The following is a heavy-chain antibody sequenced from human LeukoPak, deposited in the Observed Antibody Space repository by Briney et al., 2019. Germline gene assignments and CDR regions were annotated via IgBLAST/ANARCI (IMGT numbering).Heavy chain of an antibody. CDR2: IASDGSST. CDR3: ARGRPHGNDY. CDR1: GLTFSSHW. J-gene: IGHJ4*02. D-gene: IGHD4-23*01. V-gene: IGHV3-74*01. Sequence: GGSLRLSCAASGLTFSSHWMHWVRQAPGKGLVWVSRIASDGSSTTYADSVKGRFSISRDNAKNTLYLQMNSLRVEDTAVYYCARGRPHGNDYWGQGTLVTVSS.